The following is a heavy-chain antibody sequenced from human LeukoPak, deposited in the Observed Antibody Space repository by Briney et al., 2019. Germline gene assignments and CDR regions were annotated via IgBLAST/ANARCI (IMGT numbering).Heavy chain of an antibody. CDR1: GGSFSGYY. D-gene: IGHD3-10*01. CDR2: INHSGST. Sequence: PSETPSLTCAVYGGSFSGYYWSWIRQPPGKGLEWIGEINHSGSTNYNPSLKSRVTISVDTSKNQFSLKLSSVTAADTAVYYCARLVYGSGIDYWGQGTLVTVSS. CDR3: ARLVYGSGIDY. J-gene: IGHJ4*02. V-gene: IGHV4-34*01.